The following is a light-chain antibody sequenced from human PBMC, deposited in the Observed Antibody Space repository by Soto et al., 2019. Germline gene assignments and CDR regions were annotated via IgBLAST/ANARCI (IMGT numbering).Light chain of an antibody. V-gene: IGKV3D-15*01. J-gene: IGKJ4*01. CDR2: GVS. Sequence: EIVLTQSPDTLSLSPGERATLSCRASQSITSGYLAWSQQKPGQAPRLLIYGVSNRATGIPDRFSGSGSGTEFTLTISSLQSEDFAVYYCQHYNNWPPLTFGGGTKVEIK. CDR1: QSITSGY. CDR3: QHYNNWPPLT.